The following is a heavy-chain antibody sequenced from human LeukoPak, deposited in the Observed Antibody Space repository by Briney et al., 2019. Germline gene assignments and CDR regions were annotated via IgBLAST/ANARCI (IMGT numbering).Heavy chain of an antibody. CDR3: AKGAVIDL. D-gene: IGHD2/OR15-2a*01. J-gene: IGHJ5*02. Sequence: GGSLRLSCAPSGFTFTNYAMNWVRQAPGKGLEWVSAVTGPGDTTYYADSVKGRFFMSREDSKTTVYLQMNSLRAEDTAIYYCAKGAVIDLWGQGTLVTVSS. V-gene: IGHV3-23*01. CDR1: GFTFTNYA. CDR2: VTGPGDTT.